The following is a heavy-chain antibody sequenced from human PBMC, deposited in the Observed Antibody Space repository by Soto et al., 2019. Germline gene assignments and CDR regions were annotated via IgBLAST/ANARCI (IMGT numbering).Heavy chain of an antibody. CDR3: AKKVNSGSGSRFVDY. CDR2: FRSGGDDDTT. Sequence: EVQLLESGGGLVQPGGSLRLSCAASGFTFSSYSMSWVRQAPGKGLEWVSGFRSGGDDDTTYYADSVRGRFTISRDNSKNTLYLQMNSLRAEDTAIYYCAKKVNSGSGSRFVDYWGQGTLVTVSS. V-gene: IGHV3-23*01. D-gene: IGHD3-10*01. J-gene: IGHJ4*02. CDR1: GFTFSSYS.